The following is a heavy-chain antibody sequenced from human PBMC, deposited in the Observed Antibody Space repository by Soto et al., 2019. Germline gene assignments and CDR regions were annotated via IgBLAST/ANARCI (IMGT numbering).Heavy chain of an antibody. Sequence: GYLRLSCAASGFSVSSNYMSWVRQAPGKGLEWVSVLYSGGSSYYADSVKGRFTISRDNPKNTLYLQMNSLRADDTAVYYCARDPSSGWYDYWGQGT. CDR3: ARDPSSGWYDY. V-gene: IGHV3-53*01. CDR2: LYSGGSS. CDR1: GFSVSSNY. J-gene: IGHJ4*02. D-gene: IGHD6-19*01.